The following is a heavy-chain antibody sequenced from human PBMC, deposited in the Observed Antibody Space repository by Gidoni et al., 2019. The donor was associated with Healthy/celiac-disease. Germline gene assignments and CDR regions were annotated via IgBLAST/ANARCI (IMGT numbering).Heavy chain of an antibody. CDR2: IRSKAYGGTT. V-gene: IGHV3-49*05. Sequence: EVQLVESGGGLVKPGRSLRLSCTASGFTFGDYAMSWFRQAPGKGLGWVGFIRSKAYGGTTEYAASVKGRFTISRDDSKSIAYLQMNSLKTEDTAVYYCTRRPVTEMATDAFDIWGQGTMVTVSS. D-gene: IGHD1-20*01. CDR3: TRRPVTEMATDAFDI. CDR1: GFTFGDYA. J-gene: IGHJ3*02.